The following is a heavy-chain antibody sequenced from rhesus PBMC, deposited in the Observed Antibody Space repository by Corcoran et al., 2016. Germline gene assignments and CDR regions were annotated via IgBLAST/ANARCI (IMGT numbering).Heavy chain of an antibody. V-gene: IGHV3-14*01. Sequence: EVQVVESGGGLAKPGGSLRLSCAASGFTFSSYWMHRVRQALGKGLEWISAINSDGSSTYYADSGKGRFTISRENAKNTLYLQMDGLSAEDTDVYYCAGDVPPDSSSSHFWCQGLRVTVSS. CDR1: GFTFSSYW. J-gene: IGHJ3*01. CDR2: INSDGSST. D-gene: IGHD6-43*01. CDR3: AGDVPPDSSSSHF.